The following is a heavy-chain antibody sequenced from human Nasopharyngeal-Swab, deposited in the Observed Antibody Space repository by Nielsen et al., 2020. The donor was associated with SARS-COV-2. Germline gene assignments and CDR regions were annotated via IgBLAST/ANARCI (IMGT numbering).Heavy chain of an antibody. J-gene: IGHJ6*02. V-gene: IGHV3-30*18. CDR3: AKNKAGGGDCYSCYYGMDV. CDR1: GFTFSSYG. Sequence: GESLKISCAASGFTFSSYGMHWVRQAPGKGLEWVAVIPYDGSNKYYADSVKGRFTISRDNSKNTLYLQMNSLRAEDTAVYYCAKNKAGGGDCYSCYYGMDVWGQGTTVTVSS. D-gene: IGHD2-21*02. CDR2: IPYDGSNK.